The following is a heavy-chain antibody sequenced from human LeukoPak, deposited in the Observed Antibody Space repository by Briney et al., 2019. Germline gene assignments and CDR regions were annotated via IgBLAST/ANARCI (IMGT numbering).Heavy chain of an antibody. D-gene: IGHD6-13*01. V-gene: IGHV4-34*01. J-gene: IGHJ6*03. CDR1: GGSLSGYY. CDR2: INHSGST. Sequence: SETLSLTCAVYGGSLSGYYWSWIRQPPGKGLEWIGEINHSGSTNYNPSLKSRVTISVDTSKNQFSLKLSSVTAADTAVYYCARGVGSSWYYYYYMDVWGKGTTVTVSS. CDR3: ARGVGSSWYYYYYMDV.